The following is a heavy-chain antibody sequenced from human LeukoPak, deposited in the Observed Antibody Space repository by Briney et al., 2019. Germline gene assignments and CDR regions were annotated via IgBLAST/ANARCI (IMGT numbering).Heavy chain of an antibody. CDR2: IIPIFGTA. Sequence: GASVKVSCKASGGTFSSYAISWVRQAPGQGLEWMGGIIPIFGTANYAQKFQGRVTITADKSTSTAYMELNSLTSEDTAVYFCARDRVGVGGNGWENWGQGTLVIVSS. D-gene: IGHD6-19*01. CDR1: GGTFSSYA. CDR3: ARDRVGVGGNGWEN. J-gene: IGHJ4*02. V-gene: IGHV1-69*06.